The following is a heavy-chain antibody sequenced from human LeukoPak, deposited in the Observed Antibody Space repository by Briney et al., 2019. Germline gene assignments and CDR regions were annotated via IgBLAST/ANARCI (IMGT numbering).Heavy chain of an antibody. Sequence: SETLSLTCTVSGGSISSYYWSWIRQPPGKGLEWIGYISYSGSTNYNPSLKSRVTISADTSKNQFSLKLSSVTAADTAVYYCARSIYQLLRFDYWGQGTLVNV. CDR2: ISYSGST. D-gene: IGHD2-2*01. CDR1: GGSISSYY. J-gene: IGHJ4*02. V-gene: IGHV4-59*01. CDR3: ARSIYQLLRFDY.